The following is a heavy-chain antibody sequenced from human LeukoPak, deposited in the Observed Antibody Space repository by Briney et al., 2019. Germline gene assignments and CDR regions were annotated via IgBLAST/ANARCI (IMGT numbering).Heavy chain of an antibody. V-gene: IGHV3-48*03. Sequence: GGSLRLSCAASGFTFSNYEMHWVRQAPGKGLEWVSYISSSGSDIYYADSVKGRFTISRDNAKNSLYLQMNSLRVEDTSVYYCARDHDSSSNFDYWGQGTLVTVSS. CDR1: GFTFSNYE. CDR2: ISSSGSDI. D-gene: IGHD6-6*01. J-gene: IGHJ4*02. CDR3: ARDHDSSSNFDY.